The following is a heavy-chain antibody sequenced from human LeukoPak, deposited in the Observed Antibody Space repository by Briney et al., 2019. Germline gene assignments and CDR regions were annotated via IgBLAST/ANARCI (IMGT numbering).Heavy chain of an antibody. V-gene: IGHV4-38-2*02. CDR2: IYHSGST. D-gene: IGHD3-22*01. CDR3: ARDEVKNYYDSSGSRLDY. J-gene: IGHJ4*02. Sequence: KPSETLSLTCTVSGYSISSGYYWGWIRQPPGKGLEWIGSIYHSGSTYYNPSLKSRVTISVDTSKNQFSLKLSSVTAADTAVYYCARDEVKNYYDSSGSRLDYWGQGTLVTVSS. CDR1: GYSISSGYY.